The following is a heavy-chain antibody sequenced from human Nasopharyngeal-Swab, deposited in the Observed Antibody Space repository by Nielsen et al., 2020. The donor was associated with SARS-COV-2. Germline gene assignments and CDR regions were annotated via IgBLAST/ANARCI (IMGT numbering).Heavy chain of an antibody. CDR3: TRGANGYNFGYYYYGIDV. CDR2: INSDGSST. D-gene: IGHD5-24*01. Sequence: VRQAPGKGLVWVSRINSDGSSTSYADSVKGRFTISRDNAKNTLYLQMNSLRAEDTAVYYCTRGANGYNFGYYYYGIDVWGQGTTVTVSS. V-gene: IGHV3-74*01. J-gene: IGHJ6*02.